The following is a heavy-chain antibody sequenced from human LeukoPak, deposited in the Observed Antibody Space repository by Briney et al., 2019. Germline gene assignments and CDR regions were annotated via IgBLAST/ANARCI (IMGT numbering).Heavy chain of an antibody. J-gene: IGHJ6*04. CDR3: AELGITMIGGV. CDR1: GFTVSSNY. V-gene: IGHV3-53*01. Sequence: GGSLRLSCAASGFTVSSNYMSWVRQAPGKGLEWVSIIYSGGSTFYADSVKGRFTISRDNSKNTLYLQMNSLRAEDTAVYYCAELGITMIGGVWGKGTTVTISS. CDR2: IYSGGST. D-gene: IGHD3-10*02.